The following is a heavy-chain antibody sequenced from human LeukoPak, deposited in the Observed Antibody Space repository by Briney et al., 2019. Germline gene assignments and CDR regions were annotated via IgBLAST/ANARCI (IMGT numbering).Heavy chain of an antibody. CDR1: GGSFSGYY. D-gene: IGHD4-17*01. Sequence: PSETLSLTCAVYGGSFSGYYWSWIRQPPGKGLEWIGEINHSGSTNYNPSLRSRVTISVGTSKNQFSLKLSSVTAADTAVYYCARGDYGGFGPWGQGTLVTVSS. CDR2: INHSGST. CDR3: ARGDYGGFGP. V-gene: IGHV4-34*01. J-gene: IGHJ5*02.